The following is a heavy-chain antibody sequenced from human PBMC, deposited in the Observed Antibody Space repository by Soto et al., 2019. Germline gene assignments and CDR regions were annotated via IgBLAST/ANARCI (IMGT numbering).Heavy chain of an antibody. CDR3: ARVSVLAGNRGVDY. D-gene: IGHD6-19*01. CDR2: IYYSGST. J-gene: IGHJ4*02. V-gene: IGHV4-59*01. CDR1: GGSISSYY. Sequence: SETLSLTCTVSGGSISSYYWSWIRQPPGKGLEWIGYIYYSGSTNYNPSLKSRVTISVDTSKNQFSLKLSSVTAADTAVYYCARVSVLAGNRGVDYWGQGTLVTVSS.